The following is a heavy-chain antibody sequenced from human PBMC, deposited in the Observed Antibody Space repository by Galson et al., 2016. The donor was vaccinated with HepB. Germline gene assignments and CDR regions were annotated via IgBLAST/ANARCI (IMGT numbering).Heavy chain of an antibody. V-gene: IGHV4-39*02. CDR1: GGSISSSSYY. Sequence: SETLSLTCTVSGGSISSSSYYWGWIRQPPGKGLEWIGSIYYSGSTYYNPSLKSRVTISVDTSKNYFSLKLTSVTAADTAVYYCATPLSGYDDYWGQGTLVTVSS. CDR3: ATPLSGYDDY. J-gene: IGHJ4*02. CDR2: IYYSGST. D-gene: IGHD5-12*01.